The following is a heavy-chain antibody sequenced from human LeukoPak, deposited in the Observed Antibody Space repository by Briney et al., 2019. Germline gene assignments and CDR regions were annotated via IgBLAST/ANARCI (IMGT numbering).Heavy chain of an antibody. CDR2: IYHRGST. J-gene: IGHJ4*02. V-gene: IGHV4-38-2*01. CDR1: GYSISSGYY. D-gene: IGHD3-10*01. Sequence: SETLSLTCGVSGYSISSGYYWGWIRQPPGKGLEWIGSIYHRGSTYYNPSLKSRVTISVDTSKNQFSLKLSSVTAADTAVYYCAGWFGELLSLFTYWGQGTLVTVSS. CDR3: AGWFGELLSLFTY.